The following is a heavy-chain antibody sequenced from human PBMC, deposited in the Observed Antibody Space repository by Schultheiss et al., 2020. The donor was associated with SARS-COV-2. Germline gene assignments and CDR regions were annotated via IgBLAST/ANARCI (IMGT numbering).Heavy chain of an antibody. J-gene: IGHJ4*02. CDR3: TTEVDYGDYVGDY. Sequence: GESLKISCAASGFTFSSYGMGWVRQAPGKGLEWVAVISYDGSNKYYADSVKGRFTISRDNSKNTLYLQMNSLKTEDTAVYYCTTEVDYGDYVGDYWGQGTLVTVAS. V-gene: IGHV3-30*03. CDR1: GFTFSSYG. D-gene: IGHD4-17*01. CDR2: ISYDGSNK.